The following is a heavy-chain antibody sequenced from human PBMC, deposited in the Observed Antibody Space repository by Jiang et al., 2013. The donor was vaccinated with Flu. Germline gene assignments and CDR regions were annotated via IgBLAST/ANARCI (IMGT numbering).Heavy chain of an antibody. CDR1: GGSISSYY. Sequence: SLTCTVSGGSISSYYWSWIRQPAGKGLEWIGRIYTSGSTNYNPSLKSRVTMSVDTSKNQFSLKLSSVTAADTAVYYCARGKYSGPQEAFDIWGQGTMVTVSS. D-gene: IGHD5-12*01. CDR2: IYTSGST. J-gene: IGHJ3*02. CDR3: ARGKYSGPQEAFDI. V-gene: IGHV4-4*07.